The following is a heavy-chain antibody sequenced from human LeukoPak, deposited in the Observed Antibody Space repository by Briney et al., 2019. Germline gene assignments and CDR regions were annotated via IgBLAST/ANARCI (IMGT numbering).Heavy chain of an antibody. J-gene: IGHJ4*02. V-gene: IGHV1-46*01. D-gene: IGHD2-2*01. CDR1: GYTFTSYY. CDR3: ARGYCYNSNCYGNFDF. Sequence: ASVKVSCKASGYTFTSYYLHWVRQAPGQGLEWMGLINPSGSSTSNTQKFQGRVTMTRDTSTSTVYMKLSSLRSEDTAVYYCARGYCYNSNCYGNFDFWGQGTLVTVSS. CDR2: INPSGSST.